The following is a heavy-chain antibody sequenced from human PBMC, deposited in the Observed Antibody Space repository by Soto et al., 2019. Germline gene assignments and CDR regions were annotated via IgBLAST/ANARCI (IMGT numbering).Heavy chain of an antibody. V-gene: IGHV1-69*01. CDR3: ARVVMTTVPASFYYGLDV. Sequence: QVQLVQSGAEVRKPGSSVTVSCKASGGTFSTYGITWVRQAPGQGLEWMGYIIPLIGTANYAQRFRGRVTTTADESTTTAYMELTSLRSEDTAVYYCARVVMTTVPASFYYGLDVWGQGTTVTVSS. J-gene: IGHJ6*02. CDR1: GGTFSTYG. D-gene: IGHD4-4*01. CDR2: IIPLIGTA.